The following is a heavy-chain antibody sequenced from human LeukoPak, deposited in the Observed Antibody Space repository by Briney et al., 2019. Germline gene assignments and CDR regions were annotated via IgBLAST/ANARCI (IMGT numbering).Heavy chain of an antibody. CDR3: ARGLGRTAMVTRGGVRFDY. CDR1: GYTFTGYY. V-gene: IGHV1-2*02. D-gene: IGHD5-18*01. J-gene: IGHJ4*02. Sequence: ASVKVSCKASGYTFTGYYMHWVRQAPGQGLEWMGWINPNSGGTNYVQKFQGRVTMTRDTSISTAYMELSRLRSDDTAVYYCARGLGRTAMVTRGGVRFDYWGQGTLVTVSS. CDR2: INPNSGGT.